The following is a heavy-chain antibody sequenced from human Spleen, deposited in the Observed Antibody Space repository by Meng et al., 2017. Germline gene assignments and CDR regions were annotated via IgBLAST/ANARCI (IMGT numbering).Heavy chain of an antibody. V-gene: IGHV4-39*01. Sequence: QPHLHESGPGLVKPSEALSLTCSVSGGSISTSGYYWGWIRQPPGKGLEWIGSIGHSGFTYYTPSLKSRVTVSIDTSRNQFSLWLTSVTAADTAVYYCVRSSGWVKTGFDRWCQGTLVTVSS. CDR3: VRSSGWVKTGFDR. D-gene: IGHD6-19*01. CDR2: IGHSGFT. J-gene: IGHJ5*02. CDR1: GGSISTSGYY.